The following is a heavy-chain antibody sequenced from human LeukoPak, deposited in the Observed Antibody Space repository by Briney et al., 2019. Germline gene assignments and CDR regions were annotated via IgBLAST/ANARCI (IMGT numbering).Heavy chain of an antibody. Sequence: SETLSLTCTVSGGSISSGGYYWSWIRQHPGKGLEWIGYIYYSGSTYYNPPLKSRVIISVDTSKNQFSLKLSSVTAADTAVYYCARDLGNAVDYWGQGTLVTVSS. V-gene: IGHV4-31*03. J-gene: IGHJ4*02. CDR3: ARDLGNAVDY. CDR2: IYYSGST. CDR1: GGSISSGGYY. D-gene: IGHD4-17*01.